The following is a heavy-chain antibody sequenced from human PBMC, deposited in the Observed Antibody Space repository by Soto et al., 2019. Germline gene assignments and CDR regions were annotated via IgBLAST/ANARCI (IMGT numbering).Heavy chain of an antibody. Sequence: QVQLQESGPGLVRPSEIVSLTCTVSGGSISRYYWSWIRQPPGKGLEWIGCIYYSGSTNYSPSLKSRVTISVDTSKNQFSLKLSSVTAADTAVYYCARDLHYYDSSGYPRVEAFDIWGQGTMLTVSS. CDR3: ARDLHYYDSSGYPRVEAFDI. V-gene: IGHV4-59*01. CDR2: IYYSGST. CDR1: GGSISRYY. D-gene: IGHD3-22*01. J-gene: IGHJ3*02.